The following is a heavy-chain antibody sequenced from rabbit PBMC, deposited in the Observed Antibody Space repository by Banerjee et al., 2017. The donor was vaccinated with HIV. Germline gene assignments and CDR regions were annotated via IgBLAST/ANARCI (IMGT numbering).Heavy chain of an antibody. D-gene: IGHD2-1*01. CDR3: ARDSDVEYGNYDL. CDR2: INGGSSGTT. Sequence: QEQLEESGGDLVKPGASLTLTCTASGFSFSSSYWMSWVRQAPGKGLEWIARINGGSSGTTHYASWAKGRFTISKTSSTTVTLQMTSLTAADTATYFCARDSDVEYGNYDLWGQGTLVTVS. J-gene: IGHJ4*01. CDR1: GFSFSSSYW. V-gene: IGHV1S45*01.